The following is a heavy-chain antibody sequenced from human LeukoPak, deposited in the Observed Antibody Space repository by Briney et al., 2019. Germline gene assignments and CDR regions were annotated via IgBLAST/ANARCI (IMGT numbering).Heavy chain of an antibody. CDR3: ARADYVWGNYRFDY. CDR1: GYSISSGYY. Sequence: SETLSLTCTVSGYSISSGYYWGWIRQPPGKGPEWIGNIYHSGSTYYNPSLKSRVTMSVDRSKNQFSLGMTSVTAADTAVYYCARADYVWGNYRFDYWGQGTLGTVSS. CDR2: IYHSGST. V-gene: IGHV4-38-2*02. J-gene: IGHJ4*02. D-gene: IGHD3-16*02.